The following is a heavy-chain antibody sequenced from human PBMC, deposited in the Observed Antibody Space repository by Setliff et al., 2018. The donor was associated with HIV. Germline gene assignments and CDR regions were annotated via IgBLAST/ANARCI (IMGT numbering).Heavy chain of an antibody. V-gene: IGHV1-46*01. CDR2: INPNSGAS. CDR3: ATRTTGSYYDYFDY. J-gene: IGHJ4*02. D-gene: IGHD1-26*01. Sequence: ASVKVSCKASGYTLTNFYIHWVRQAPGQGLELMGIINPNSGASSYAPKFQGRVTMTADTSTSTAYMELSSLRSEDTAVYYCATRTTGSYYDYFDYWGQGTLVTVSS. CDR1: GYTLTNFY.